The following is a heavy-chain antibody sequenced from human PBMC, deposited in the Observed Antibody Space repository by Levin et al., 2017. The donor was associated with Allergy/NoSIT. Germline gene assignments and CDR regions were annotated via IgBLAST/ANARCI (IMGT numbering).Heavy chain of an antibody. D-gene: IGHD3-9*01. Sequence: ASVKVSCKASGYTFTGYYMHWVRQAPGQGLECMGWIDPNSVGTNYAQKFQGRVTMTSDTSISTAYMELTRLRSDDTAVYYCARGEKRDYDILTGYYNPREFDYWGQGTLVTVSS. CDR2: IDPNSVGT. CDR3: ARGEKRDYDILTGYYNPREFDY. V-gene: IGHV1-2*02. CDR1: GYTFTGYY. J-gene: IGHJ4*02.